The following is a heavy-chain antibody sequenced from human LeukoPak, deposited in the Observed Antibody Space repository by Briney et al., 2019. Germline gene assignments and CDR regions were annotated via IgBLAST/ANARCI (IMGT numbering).Heavy chain of an antibody. CDR2: VNSDGSST. CDR3: ARDKQQLIFWFDP. V-gene: IGHV3-74*01. D-gene: IGHD6-13*01. J-gene: IGHJ5*02. Sequence: GSLRLSCAASGFTFNSYWMHLVRQAPGKGLVWGARVNSDGSSTSYADSVKGRFTISRDNAKNTLYLQMNSLRAEDTAVYYCARDKQQLIFWFDPWGQGTLVTVSS. CDR1: GFTFNSYW.